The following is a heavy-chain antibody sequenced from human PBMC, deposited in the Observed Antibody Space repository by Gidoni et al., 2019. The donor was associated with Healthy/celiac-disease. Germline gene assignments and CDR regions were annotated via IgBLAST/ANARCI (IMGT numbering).Heavy chain of an antibody. J-gene: IGHJ6*02. CDR3: ARDREVRGMDYYYGMDV. V-gene: IGHV3-21*01. CDR1: GFTFSRIR. D-gene: IGHD3-10*01. CDR2: ISSSSSYI. Sequence: VQLVASGGGLVKPGGSLRLSCAASGFTFSRIRMNWVRQARGKGLEWVSSISSSSSYIYYADSVKGRFTISRDNAKNSLYLQMNSLRAEDTAVYYCARDREVRGMDYYYGMDVWGQGTTVTVSS.